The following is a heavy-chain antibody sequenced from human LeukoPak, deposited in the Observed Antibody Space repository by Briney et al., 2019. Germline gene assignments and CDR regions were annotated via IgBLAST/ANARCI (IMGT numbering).Heavy chain of an antibody. CDR3: ARDFSAAFDI. CDR1: GGSISSYY. J-gene: IGHJ3*02. D-gene: IGHD2/OR15-2a*01. CDR2: IYYSGTT. Sequence: SETLSLTCTVSGGSISSYYWSWIRQPPGKGLEWIGSIYYSGTTNYNPSLKSRVTISVDTSKNQFSLKLSSVTAADTAVYYCARDFSAAFDIWGQGTMVTVSS. V-gene: IGHV4-59*01.